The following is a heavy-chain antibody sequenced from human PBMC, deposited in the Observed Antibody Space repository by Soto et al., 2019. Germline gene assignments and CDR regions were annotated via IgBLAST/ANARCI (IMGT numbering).Heavy chain of an antibody. V-gene: IGHV4-34*01. D-gene: IGHD5-12*01. Sequence: QVQLQQWGAGLLKPSETLSLTCAVYGGSFSGYYWSWIRQPPGKGLEWIGEINHSGSTNYNPSLKSRVTRSVDTTKNQFSLKLSSVTAADTAVYYCARAGWLRSYWFDPWGQGTLVTVSS. CDR2: INHSGST. J-gene: IGHJ5*02. CDR3: ARAGWLRSYWFDP. CDR1: GGSFSGYY.